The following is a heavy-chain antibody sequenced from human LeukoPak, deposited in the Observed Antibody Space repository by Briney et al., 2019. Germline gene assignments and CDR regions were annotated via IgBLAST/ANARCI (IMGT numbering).Heavy chain of an antibody. CDR1: GFTFSNYG. D-gene: IGHD6-19*01. V-gene: IGHV3-30*19. J-gene: IGHJ4*02. Sequence: PGGSLRLSCAASGFTFSNYGMHWVRQAPGKGLEWVAVISYDGSNKYYADSVKGRFTISRDNSKNTLYLQMNSLRAEDTAVYYCAGIAVAGTFMRVYWGQGTLVTVSS. CDR3: AGIAVAGTFMRVY. CDR2: ISYDGSNK.